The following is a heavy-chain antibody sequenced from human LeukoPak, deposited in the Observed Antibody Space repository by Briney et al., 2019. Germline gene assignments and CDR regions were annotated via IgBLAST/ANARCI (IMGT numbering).Heavy chain of an antibody. D-gene: IGHD1-26*01. V-gene: IGHV3-23*01. CDR1: GFTFSSYG. CDR3: AKKTDSGSPGGFDP. J-gene: IGHJ5*02. CDR2: ISGGGDST. Sequence: GGSLRLSCAASGFTFSSYGMSWVRQAPGKGLEWVSLISGGGDSTYYADSVRGRFTISRDNSKNTLYLQMNSLRAEDTALYYCAKKTDSGSPGGFDPWGQGTLVTVSS.